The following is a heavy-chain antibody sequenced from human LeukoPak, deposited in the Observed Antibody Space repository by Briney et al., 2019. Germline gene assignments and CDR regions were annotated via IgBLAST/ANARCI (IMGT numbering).Heavy chain of an antibody. Sequence: KPSETLSLTCTVSGGSISNYYWRWIRQPPGKGLEWIGYISHSGSTNYSPSLKSRVTISLDTSKNQFSLKLSSVTAADTAVYYCAGHHPRNTVDFWGQGTLVTVSS. CDR3: AGHHPRNTVDF. CDR2: ISHSGST. V-gene: IGHV4-59*08. CDR1: GGSISNYY. D-gene: IGHD2/OR15-2a*01. J-gene: IGHJ4*02.